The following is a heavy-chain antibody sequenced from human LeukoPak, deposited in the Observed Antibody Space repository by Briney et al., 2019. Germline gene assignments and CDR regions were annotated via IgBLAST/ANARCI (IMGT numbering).Heavy chain of an antibody. CDR3: ARVLSSGWTLDC. J-gene: IGHJ4*02. CDR2: IYPGDSDT. V-gene: IGHV5-51*01. Sequence: GESLKISCKGSGYSFTSYWIGWARLMPGKGLERMGIIYPGDSDTRYSPSFQGQVTISADKSISTAYLQWSSLKVSDTAMYYCARVLSSGWTLDCWGPGTLVTVSS. CDR1: GYSFTSYW. D-gene: IGHD6-19*01.